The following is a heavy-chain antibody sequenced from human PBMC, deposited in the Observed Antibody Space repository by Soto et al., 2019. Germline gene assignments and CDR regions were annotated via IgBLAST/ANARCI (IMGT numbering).Heavy chain of an antibody. Sequence: QVQLVESGGGVVQPGRSLRLSCTPSGFTFSAYGMNWVSKAPGKGLEWVAAISHDGTNKYYVDSVRGRFTISRDNSKNTLYLQMNTLRNDVTAVDYCAKESRSSAVTATRVYGMDVWGQGTTVTVSS. V-gene: IGHV3-30*18. CDR2: ISHDGTNK. CDR3: AKESRSSAVTATRVYGMDV. J-gene: IGHJ6*02. D-gene: IGHD5-12*01. CDR1: GFTFSAYG.